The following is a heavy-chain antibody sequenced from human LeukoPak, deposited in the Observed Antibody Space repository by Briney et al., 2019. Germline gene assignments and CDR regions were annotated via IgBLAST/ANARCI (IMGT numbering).Heavy chain of an antibody. CDR3: ARDLGGIYFDY. CDR2: IHFSGST. CDR1: DASISGYY. Sequence: PTETLSLTCTVSDASISGYYWSWIRQPPGKGLEWIGSIHFSGSTNNNPSLRSRVTISVDTSKNQLSLKLSSVTAADTAVYYCARDLGGIYFDYWGQGTLVTVSS. D-gene: IGHD1-26*01. J-gene: IGHJ4*02. V-gene: IGHV4-59*01.